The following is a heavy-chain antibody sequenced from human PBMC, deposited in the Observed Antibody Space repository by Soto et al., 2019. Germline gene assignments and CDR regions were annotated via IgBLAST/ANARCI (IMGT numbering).Heavy chain of an antibody. CDR3: TTVLDYFTHCRVC. V-gene: IGHV3-15*01. D-gene: IGHD1-1*01. Sequence: EVQLVESGGGLVKPGGSLRLSCAASGLSFTNAWSWVRQAPGKGLEWVGLIKSKSDGATTDYAAPVKGRFTISRDDSKDTLYLQMNSLKTDDTAVYYCTTVLDYFTHCRVCWGQGTLVTVSS. CDR2: IKSKSDGATT. CDR1: GLSFTNAW. J-gene: IGHJ4*02.